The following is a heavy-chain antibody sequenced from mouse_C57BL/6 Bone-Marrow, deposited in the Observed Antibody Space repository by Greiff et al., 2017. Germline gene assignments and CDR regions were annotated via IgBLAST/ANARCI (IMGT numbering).Heavy chain of an antibody. CDR3: ARLRLLRFAY. D-gene: IGHD1-1*01. J-gene: IGHJ3*01. CDR1: GFTFSSYG. Sequence: KLVESGGDLVKPGGSLKLSCAASGFTFSSYGMSWVRQTPDKRLEWVATISSGGSYTYYPDSVKGRFTISRDNAKNTLYLQMSSLKSEDTAMYYCARLRLLRFAYWGQGTLVTVSA. V-gene: IGHV5-6*02. CDR2: ISSGGSYT.